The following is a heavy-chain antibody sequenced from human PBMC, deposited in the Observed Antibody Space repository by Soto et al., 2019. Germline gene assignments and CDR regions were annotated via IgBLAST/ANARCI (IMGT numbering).Heavy chain of an antibody. CDR1: GYSFSDYT. Sequence: QVQLVQSGAEVKKPGASVKVSCMASGYSFSDYTMHWVRRAPGQPPEWMARINTGTASTEYSQKFQGRVTITRDTSATTAYMDLSSLRSEDTAVYYCARGPQDSYGMDVWGQGTTVTVS. J-gene: IGHJ6*02. CDR3: ARGPQDSYGMDV. CDR2: INTGTAST. V-gene: IGHV1-3*04.